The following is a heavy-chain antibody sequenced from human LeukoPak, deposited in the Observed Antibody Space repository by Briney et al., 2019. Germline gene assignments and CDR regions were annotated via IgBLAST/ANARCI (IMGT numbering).Heavy chain of an antibody. Sequence: SETLSLTCTVSGDSISGYYWSWIRQPLGKGLEWIGEINHSGSTNYNPSLKSRVTISVDTSKNQFSLKLSSVTAADTAVYYCASRAYCSGGSCYNQKSDYWGQGTLVTVSS. CDR1: GDSISGYY. V-gene: IGHV4-34*01. CDR3: ASRAYCSGGSCYNQKSDY. D-gene: IGHD2-15*01. CDR2: INHSGST. J-gene: IGHJ4*02.